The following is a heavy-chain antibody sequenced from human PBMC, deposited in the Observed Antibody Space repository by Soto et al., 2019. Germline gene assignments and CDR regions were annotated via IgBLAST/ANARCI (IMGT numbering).Heavy chain of an antibody. CDR1: GGTFSSYA. CDR2: TIPIFGTA. J-gene: IGHJ6*02. V-gene: IGHV1-69*13. CDR3: ARGDSNYGTYYYYGMDV. Sequence: VASVKVSCKASGGTFSSYAISWVLQAPGQGLEWMGGTIPIFGTANYAQKFQGRVTITADESTSTAYMELSSLRSEDTAVYYCARGDSNYGTYYYYGMDVWGQGTTVTVSS. D-gene: IGHD4-4*01.